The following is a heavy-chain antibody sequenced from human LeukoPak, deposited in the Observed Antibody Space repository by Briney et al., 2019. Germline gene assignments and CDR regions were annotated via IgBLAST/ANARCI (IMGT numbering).Heavy chain of an antibody. CDR3: TGIHPQRDYFDY. D-gene: IGHD3-3*02. CDR1: GFTFTNAW. V-gene: IGHV3-15*04. CDR2: IESKSDGGTT. J-gene: IGHJ4*02. Sequence: GGSLRLSCAASGFTFTNAWMSWVRQAPGKGLEWVGRIESKSDGGTTLHTAPVKDRFTISRDDSKNTLHLQMNSLQTEDTAVYYCTGIHPQRDYFDYWAREPWSPSPQ.